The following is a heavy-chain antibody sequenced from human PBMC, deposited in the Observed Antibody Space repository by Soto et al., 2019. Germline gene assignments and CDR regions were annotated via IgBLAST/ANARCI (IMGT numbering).Heavy chain of an antibody. Sequence: GESLKISCAASGFPFSDSYMAWIRQAPGKGLEEIATIGSTGSTPYYADSVKGRFTISRDNAQNSLYLEMNNLRAEDTAVYYCARGQQLVANWLDPWGQGILVTVSS. J-gene: IGHJ5*02. V-gene: IGHV3-11*01. CDR3: ARGQQLVANWLDP. CDR1: GFPFSDSY. D-gene: IGHD6-6*01. CDR2: IGSTGSTP.